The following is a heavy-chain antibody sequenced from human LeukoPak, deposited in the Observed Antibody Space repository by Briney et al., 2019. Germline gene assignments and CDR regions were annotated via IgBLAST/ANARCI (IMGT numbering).Heavy chain of an antibody. Sequence: GASVKVSCKASGYTFTSYDINWVRQATGQGLEWMGWMNPNSGNTGYAQKFQGRVTMTRNTSISTAYMELSSLRSEDTAVYYCARIPYDFWSGYYTPYGMDVWGQGTTVTVSS. D-gene: IGHD3-3*01. J-gene: IGHJ6*02. CDR3: ARIPYDFWSGYYTPYGMDV. CDR1: GYTFTSYD. V-gene: IGHV1-8*01. CDR2: MNPNSGNT.